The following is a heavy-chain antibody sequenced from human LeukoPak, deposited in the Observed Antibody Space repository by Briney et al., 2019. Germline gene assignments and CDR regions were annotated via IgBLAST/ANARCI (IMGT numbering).Heavy chain of an antibody. CDR3: VKGMEDYDILTGVLDV. V-gene: IGHV3-64D*06. D-gene: IGHD3-9*01. J-gene: IGHJ6*02. CDR1: GFTFSSYA. CDR2: ISSNGGST. Sequence: GGSPRLSCSASGFTFSSYAMHWVRQAPGKGLEYVSAISSNGGSTYYADSVKGRFTISRDNSKNTLYLQMSSLRAEDTAVYYCVKGMEDYDILTGVLDVWGQGTTVTVSS.